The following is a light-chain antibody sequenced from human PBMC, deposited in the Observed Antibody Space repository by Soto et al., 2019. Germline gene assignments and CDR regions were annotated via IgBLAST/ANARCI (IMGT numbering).Light chain of an antibody. J-gene: IGKJ1*01. CDR1: QSISSSF. CDR3: QQYNNWPRT. Sequence: EIVLTQSPGILSLSPGERASLSCGASQSISSSFLAWYQQKPGQAPRLLIYGASSRATGIPDRFSGTGSETDFTLTISSLQSEDFAVYYCQQYNNWPRTFGQGTKVDI. CDR2: GAS. V-gene: IGKV3-20*01.